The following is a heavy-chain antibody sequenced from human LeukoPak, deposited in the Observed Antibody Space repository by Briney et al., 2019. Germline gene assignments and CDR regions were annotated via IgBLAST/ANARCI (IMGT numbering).Heavy chain of an antibody. J-gene: IGHJ4*02. Sequence: GGSLRLSCAASGFTFSSYAMSWIRQAPGKGLEWVSAISGSGGSTYYADSVKGRFTISRDNSKNTLYLQMNSLRAEDTAVYYCAKVNGYSYGWRDYWGQGTLVTVSS. CDR3: AKVNGYSYGWRDY. CDR1: GFTFSSYA. V-gene: IGHV3-23*01. CDR2: ISGSGGST. D-gene: IGHD5-18*01.